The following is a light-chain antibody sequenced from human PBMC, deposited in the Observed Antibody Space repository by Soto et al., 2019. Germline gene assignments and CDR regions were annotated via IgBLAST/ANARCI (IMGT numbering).Light chain of an antibody. CDR3: QKYTRAPFT. V-gene: IGKV1-27*01. CDR2: AAS. Sequence: IQMTQSPSSLSASVGDRVTITCRASQGIRNDLGWYQQKPGQVPKLLIYAASTLQSGVPSRFSGSGSGTDFTLTISSLQPEDVATYFCQKYTRAPFTFGPGTKVDIK. CDR1: QGIRND. J-gene: IGKJ3*01.